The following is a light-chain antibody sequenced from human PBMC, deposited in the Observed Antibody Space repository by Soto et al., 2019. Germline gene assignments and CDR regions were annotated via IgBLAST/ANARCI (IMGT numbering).Light chain of an antibody. Sequence: DIQMTQSPSSLSASVGDSVTITCRASHSISSSLNWYQQKPGKAPRLLIYAASTLQSGVTSGFSGSGSGTDFALTISSLKPENFATYYCQQTFTTPHTFGQGTKLEIK. CDR2: AAS. CDR3: QQTFTTPHT. V-gene: IGKV1-39*01. CDR1: HSISSS. J-gene: IGKJ2*01.